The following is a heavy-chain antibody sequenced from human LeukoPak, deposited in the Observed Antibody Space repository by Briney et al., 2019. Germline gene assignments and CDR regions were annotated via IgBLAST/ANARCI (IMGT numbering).Heavy chain of an antibody. CDR2: ISSSSSTI. CDR1: GFTFSSYG. V-gene: IGHV3-48*01. J-gene: IGHJ4*02. Sequence: GGSLRLSCAASGFTFSSYGMHWVRQAPGKGLEWVSYISSSSSTIYYADSVKGRFTISRDNAKNSLYLQMNSLRAEDTAVYYCARVSYSSSPGDDFWGQGTLVTVSS. CDR3: ARVSYSSSPGDDF. D-gene: IGHD6-6*01.